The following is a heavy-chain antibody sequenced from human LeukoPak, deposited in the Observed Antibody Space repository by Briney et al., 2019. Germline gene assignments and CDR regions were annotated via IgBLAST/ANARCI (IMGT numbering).Heavy chain of an antibody. CDR2: ISGSGGST. J-gene: IGHJ4*02. V-gene: IGHV3-23*01. Sequence: PGGSLRLSCAASGFTFGSYAMSWVRQAPGKGLEWVSAISGSGGSTYYADSVKGRFTISRDNSKNTLYLQMNSLRAEDTAVYYCAKDFSPDSSGYYYSGNFDYWGQGTLVTVSS. CDR1: GFTFGSYA. CDR3: AKDFSPDSSGYYYSGNFDY. D-gene: IGHD3-22*01.